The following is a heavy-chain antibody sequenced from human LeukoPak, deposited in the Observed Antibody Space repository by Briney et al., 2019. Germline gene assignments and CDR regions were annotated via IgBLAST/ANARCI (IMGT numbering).Heavy chain of an antibody. Sequence: GGSLRLSCAASGFTVSSNYMSWVRQAPGKGLEWVSVIYSGGSTYYADSVKGRFTISRDSSKNTLYLQMNSLRAEDTAVYYCAKDLGDSWYFDLWGRGTLVTVSS. V-gene: IGHV3-53*01. CDR2: IYSGGST. J-gene: IGHJ2*01. D-gene: IGHD3-10*01. CDR1: GFTVSSNY. CDR3: AKDLGDSWYFDL.